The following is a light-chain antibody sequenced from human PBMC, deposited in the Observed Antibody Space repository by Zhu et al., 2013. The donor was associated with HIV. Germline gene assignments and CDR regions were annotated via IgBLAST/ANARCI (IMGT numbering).Light chain of an antibody. J-gene: IGKJ4*01. V-gene: IGKV1-13*02. CDR3: QQFNSYPFLT. CDR2: DAS. Sequence: AIQLTQSPSSLSASVGDRVTITCRASQGISSALIWYQQKPGKAPKLLIYDASSLESGVPSRFSGSGSGTDFTLTISSLQPEDFATYYCQQFNSYPFLTFGRRDQGGDQT. CDR1: QGISSA.